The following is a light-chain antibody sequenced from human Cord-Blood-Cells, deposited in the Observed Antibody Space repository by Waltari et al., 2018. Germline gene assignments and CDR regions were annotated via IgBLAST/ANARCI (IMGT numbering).Light chain of an antibody. V-gene: IGKV1-39*01. CDR2: AAS. Sequence: DIQLTQSPSSLSASVGDRVTITCRARQSISSYLNWYQQKPGKAPKLLIYAASSLQSGVPSRFIGSRSGTDFSLTISSLQPDDVATYYCQQSYSTPPTFGGGTKVEIK. CDR3: QQSYSTPPT. J-gene: IGKJ4*01. CDR1: QSISSY.